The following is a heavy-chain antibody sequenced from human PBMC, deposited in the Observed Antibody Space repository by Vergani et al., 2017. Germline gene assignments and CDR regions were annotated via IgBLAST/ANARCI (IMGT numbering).Heavy chain of an antibody. CDR2: IYYSGTT. J-gene: IGHJ4*02. V-gene: IGHV4-39*01. CDR3: ARRPDGSGYYYGFDY. CDR1: GGSISSSSYY. Sequence: QLQLQESGPGLVKPSETLSLTCTVSGGSISSSSYYWGWIRQPPGKGLEWIASIYYSGTTFYNPSLKSRVTISVDTSKNQFSLKLSSVTAADTAVYYCARRPDGSGYYYGFDYWGQGTLVTVSS. D-gene: IGHD3-22*01.